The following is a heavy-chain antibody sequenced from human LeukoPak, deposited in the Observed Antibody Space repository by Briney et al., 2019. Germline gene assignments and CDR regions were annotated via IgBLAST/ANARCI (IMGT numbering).Heavy chain of an antibody. CDR1: GGSISSYY. Sequence: AESLSLTCTVSGGSISSYYGSWIRKPAGKGLEGIGRIYTSGSTKYNPSLKSRVTVSVDKSKNQFSLKLSSVTAADTAVYYCASRENNFWSGRGHDYWGQGTLVTVPS. CDR2: IYTSGST. J-gene: IGHJ4*02. V-gene: IGHV4-4*07. CDR3: ASRENNFWSGRGHDY. D-gene: IGHD3-3*01.